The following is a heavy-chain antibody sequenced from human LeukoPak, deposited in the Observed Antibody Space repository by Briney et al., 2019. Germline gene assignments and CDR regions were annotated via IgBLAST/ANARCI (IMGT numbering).Heavy chain of an antibody. D-gene: IGHD1-26*01. CDR1: GYTFTNYD. J-gene: IGHJ5*01. Sequence: ASVKVSCKASGYTFTNYDINWVRQATGQGLEWMGWMNPNSGDTGYAQKFQGRDTMTRDTSISTAYMELTSLTSDDTAIFYCARTGMGGNVWIDSWGQGTLVTVSS. CDR3: ARTGMGGNVWIDS. V-gene: IGHV1-8*01. CDR2: MNPNSGDT.